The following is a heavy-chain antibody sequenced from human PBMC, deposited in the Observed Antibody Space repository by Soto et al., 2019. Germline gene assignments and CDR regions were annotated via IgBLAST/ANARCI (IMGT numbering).Heavy chain of an antibody. D-gene: IGHD3-3*01. CDR1: GFTFTSSA. CDR2: IVVGSGNT. Sequence: SVKVSCKASGFTFTSSAVQWVRQARGQRLEWIGWIVVGSGNTNYEQKFQERVTITRDMSTSTAYMELSSLRSEDTAVYYCAADRTYDFWSGSEARNYYGMDVWGQGTTVTVSS. J-gene: IGHJ6*02. CDR3: AADRTYDFWSGSEARNYYGMDV. V-gene: IGHV1-58*01.